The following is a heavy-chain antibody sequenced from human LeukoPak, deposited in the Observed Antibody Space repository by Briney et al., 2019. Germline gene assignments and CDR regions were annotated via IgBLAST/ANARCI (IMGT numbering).Heavy chain of an antibody. D-gene: IGHD5-24*01. J-gene: IGHJ4*02. V-gene: IGHV4-34*01. CDR3: ARGRWLANYFDY. Sequence: PSETLSLTCAVYGGSFSGYYWSWIRQPPEKGLEWIGEINHSGSTNYNPSLKSRVTISVDTSKNQFSLKLSSVTAADTAVYYCARGRWLANYFDYWGQGTLVTVSS. CDR1: GGSFSGYY. CDR2: INHSGST.